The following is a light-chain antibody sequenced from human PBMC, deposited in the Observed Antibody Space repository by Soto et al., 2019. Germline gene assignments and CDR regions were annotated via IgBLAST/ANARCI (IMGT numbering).Light chain of an antibody. J-gene: IGKJ5*01. V-gene: IGKV1-33*01. CDR3: QQYDNLPSIT. CDR2: DAS. Sequence: DIQMTQSPSSLSASVGDRVTITCQASQDISNYLNWYQQKPGKAPKLLIYDASNLETGVPSRFSGSRSGTDVTFTSSNLQPEDIATYYCQQYDNLPSITFGQGTRLEIK. CDR1: QDISNY.